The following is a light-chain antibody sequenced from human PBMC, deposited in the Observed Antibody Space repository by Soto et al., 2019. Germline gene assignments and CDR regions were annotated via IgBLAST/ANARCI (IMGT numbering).Light chain of an antibody. CDR3: QQYNNFPPT. J-gene: IGKJ4*01. CDR2: ATS. V-gene: IGKV1D-16*01. CDR1: QTINNW. Sequence: DVQMTQSPSSLSASLGDRVSITCRASQTINNWLAWYQQKPGKAPKSLIYATSTLQSGVPSRFSGSGSGTDFTLTISSLQPEDFATYYCQQYNNFPPTFGGGTRVEIK.